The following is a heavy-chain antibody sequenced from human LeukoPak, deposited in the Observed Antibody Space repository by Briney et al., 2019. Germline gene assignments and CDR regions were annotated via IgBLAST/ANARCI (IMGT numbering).Heavy chain of an antibody. V-gene: IGHV1-46*01. CDR2: INPSGGST. D-gene: IGHD1-26*01. Sequence: ASVEVSCKASGYTFTSYYMHWVRQAPGQGLEWMGIINPSGGSTSYAQKFQGRVTMTRDMSTSTVYMELSRLRSDDTAVYYCARASGSYWWFDSWGQGTLVTVSS. CDR3: ARASGSYWWFDS. J-gene: IGHJ5*01. CDR1: GYTFTSYY.